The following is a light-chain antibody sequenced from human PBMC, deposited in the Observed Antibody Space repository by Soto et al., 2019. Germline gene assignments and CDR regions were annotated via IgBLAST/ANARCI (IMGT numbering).Light chain of an antibody. J-gene: IGLJ2*01. V-gene: IGLV2-8*01. CDR3: SSYCGTYSNVI. CDR1: YNDVGDYNY. Sequence: QSALTQPPSASGSPGQSVTISCAGTYNDVGDYNYVSWYQQHPGKVPKLLTYGVTERPSGVPGRFSGSKSGHTASLTVSDLQPADEAVYYCSSYCGTYSNVIFGGGTQLTVL. CDR2: GVT.